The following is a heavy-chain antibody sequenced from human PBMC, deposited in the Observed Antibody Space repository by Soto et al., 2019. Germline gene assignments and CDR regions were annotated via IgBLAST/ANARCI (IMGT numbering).Heavy chain of an antibody. D-gene: IGHD6-6*01. CDR1: GGSIRSSSYF. Sequence: SETLSLTCIVSGGSIRSSSYFWGWIRQPPGKGLEWIGSIYYTESTSYNPSLKSRVTISVDTSKNQFSLRLSSVTAADTAVYHCARQTSIAGRPFYDAFDIWGQGTMVTVS. CDR2: IYYTEST. V-gene: IGHV4-39*01. CDR3: ARQTSIAGRPFYDAFDI. J-gene: IGHJ3*02.